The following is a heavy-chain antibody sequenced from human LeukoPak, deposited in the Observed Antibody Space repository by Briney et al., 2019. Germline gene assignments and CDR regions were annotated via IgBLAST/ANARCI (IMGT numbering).Heavy chain of an antibody. CDR1: GFTFSSHG. J-gene: IGHJ4*02. D-gene: IGHD3-10*01. Sequence: PGRSLRLSCAASGFTFSSHGMHWVRQAPGKGLEWVAIISYDGNYKYYADSVKGRFTISRDNSKNTLYLQMNSLRAEDTAVYYCAKGSYGSGSYYYFDSWGQGTLVTVSS. CDR3: AKGSYGSGSYYYFDS. V-gene: IGHV3-30*18. CDR2: ISYDGNYK.